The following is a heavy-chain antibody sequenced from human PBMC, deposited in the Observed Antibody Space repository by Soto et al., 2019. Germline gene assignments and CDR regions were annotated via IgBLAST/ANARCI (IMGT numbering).Heavy chain of an antibody. CDR1: GFTFSSYA. J-gene: IGHJ6*02. V-gene: IGHV3-23*01. D-gene: IGHD2-2*02. Sequence: GGSLRLSCAASGFTFSSYAMSWVRQAPGKGLEWVSAISGSGGSTYYADSVKGRFTISRDNSKNTLYLQMNSRRAEDTAVYYCAKDLGRMVVGPAAIPWRWDYYGMDVWGQGTTVTVSS. CDR2: ISGSGGST. CDR3: AKDLGRMVVGPAAIPWRWDYYGMDV.